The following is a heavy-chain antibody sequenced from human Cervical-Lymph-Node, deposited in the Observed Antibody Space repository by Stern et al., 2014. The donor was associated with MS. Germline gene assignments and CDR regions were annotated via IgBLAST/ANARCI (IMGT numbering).Heavy chain of an antibody. CDR2: IYTSGST. D-gene: IGHD3-9*01. CDR1: GGYISSGSYY. J-gene: IGHJ6*02. CDR3: ARDCRLRYFDNYGMDV. Sequence: QLQLQESGPGLVKPSQTLSLTCTVSGGYISSGSYYWSWIRQPAGKGLEWIGRIYTSGSTNYNPSLKSRVTISVDTSKNQFSLKLSSGTAADTAVYYCARDCRLRYFDNYGMDVWGQGTTVTVSS. V-gene: IGHV4-61*02.